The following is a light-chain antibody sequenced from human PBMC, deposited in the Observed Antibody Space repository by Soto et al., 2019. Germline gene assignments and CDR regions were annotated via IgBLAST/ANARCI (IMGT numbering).Light chain of an antibody. CDR2: KVS. CDR3: VQGTHGATT. J-gene: IGKJ5*01. V-gene: IGKV2-30*01. CDR1: QGIVYSDGNTY. Sequence: DVVITESPNSLPVTLRQPASISCSASQGIVYSDGNTYLNWFQQRPGQSPRRLIYKVSNRDSGVPDRFSGSGSGTDFALEMWRVDAECVGVYYYVQGTHGATTYGEGTRLEIK.